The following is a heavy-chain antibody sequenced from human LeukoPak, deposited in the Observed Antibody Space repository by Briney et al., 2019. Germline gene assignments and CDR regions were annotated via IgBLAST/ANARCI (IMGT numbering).Heavy chain of an antibody. CDR3: ARAEDYVWGSYRAPLDY. D-gene: IGHD3-16*02. Sequence: GGSLRLSCAASGFTFSSYWMHWVRHAPGKGLVWVSRINSDGSSTSYADSVKGRFTISRDNAKNTLYLQMNSLRAEDTAVYYCARAEDYVWGSYRAPLDYWGQGTLVTVSS. CDR2: INSDGSST. V-gene: IGHV3-74*01. CDR1: GFTFSSYW. J-gene: IGHJ4*02.